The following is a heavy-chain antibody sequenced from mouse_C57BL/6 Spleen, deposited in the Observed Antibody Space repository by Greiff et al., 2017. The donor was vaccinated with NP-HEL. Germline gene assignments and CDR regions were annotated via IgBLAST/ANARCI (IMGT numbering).Heavy chain of an antibody. CDR1: GYSFTDYN. D-gene: IGHD3-2*02. Sequence: EVQLQESGPELVKPGASVKISCKASGYSFTDYNMHWVKQSNGKSLEWIGVINPNYGTTSYNQKFKGKATLTVDQSSSTAYMQLNSLTSEDSAVYYCARGEDSSGYVGFAYWGQGTLVTVSA. J-gene: IGHJ3*01. V-gene: IGHV1-39*01. CDR3: ARGEDSSGYVGFAY. CDR2: INPNYGTT.